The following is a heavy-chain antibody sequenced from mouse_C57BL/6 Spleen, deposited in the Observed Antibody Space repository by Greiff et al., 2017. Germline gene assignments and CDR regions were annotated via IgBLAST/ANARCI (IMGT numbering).Heavy chain of an antibody. Sequence: EVQRVESEGGLVQPGSSMTLSCTASGFTFSDYYMAWVRQVPEKGLEWVANINYDGSSTYYLDYLKSRFIISRDNAKNILYLQMSSLKSEDTATYYCAREYDYEEKVYFDYWGQGTTLTVSS. CDR2: INYDGSST. CDR3: AREYDYEEKVYFDY. CDR1: GFTFSDYY. V-gene: IGHV5-16*01. J-gene: IGHJ2*01. D-gene: IGHD2-4*01.